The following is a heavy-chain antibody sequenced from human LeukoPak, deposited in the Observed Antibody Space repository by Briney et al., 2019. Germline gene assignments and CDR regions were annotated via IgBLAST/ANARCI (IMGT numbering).Heavy chain of an antibody. CDR2: INHSGST. V-gene: IGHV4-34*01. J-gene: IGHJ4*02. CDR1: GGSFSGYY. Sequence: SETLSLTCAVYGGSFSGYYWSWIRQPPGKGLEWIGEINHSGSTNYNPSLKSRVTISVDTSKNQFSLKLSSVTAADTAVYYCARRVLGGNYHFDYWGQGTLVTVSS. D-gene: IGHD4-23*01. CDR3: ARRVLGGNYHFDY.